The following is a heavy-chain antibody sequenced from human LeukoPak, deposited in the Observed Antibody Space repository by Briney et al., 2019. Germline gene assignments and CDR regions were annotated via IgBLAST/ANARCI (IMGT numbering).Heavy chain of an antibody. CDR1: GDSVSINSAA. D-gene: IGHD6-19*01. CDR3: ARSPSPYSSGWYFDY. CDR2: TYQRSKWYD. J-gene: IGHJ4*02. Sequence: SQTLSLTCAISGDSVSINSAAWNWIRQSPSRGLEWLGRTYQRSKWYDDYAVSVKSRITINPDISKNQFSLQLNSVTPEDTAVYYCARSPSPYSSGWYFDYWGQGTLVTVSS. V-gene: IGHV6-1*01.